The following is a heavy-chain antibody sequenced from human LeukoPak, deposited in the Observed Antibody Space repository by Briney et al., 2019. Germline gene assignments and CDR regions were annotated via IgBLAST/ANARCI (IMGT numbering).Heavy chain of an antibody. CDR1: GFTFGDYA. V-gene: IGHV3-49*03. CDR2: IRSKAYGGTT. CDR3: TSPLAVTSPFLTIDY. Sequence: GGSLRLSCTASGFTFGDYAMSWFRQAPGKGLEWVGFIRSKAYGGTTEYAASVKGRFTISRDDSKSIAYLQMNSLKTEDTAVYYCTSPLAVTSPFLTIDYWGQGTLVTVSS. J-gene: IGHJ4*02. D-gene: IGHD2-15*01.